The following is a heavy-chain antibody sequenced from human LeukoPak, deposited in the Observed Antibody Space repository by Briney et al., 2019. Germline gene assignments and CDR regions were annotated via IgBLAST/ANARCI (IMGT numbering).Heavy chain of an antibody. J-gene: IGHJ4*02. CDR2: ISISSGTI. V-gene: IGHV3-48*04. Sequence: GGSLRLSCAASGFTFTGHNMNWVRQAPGKGLEWVAYISISSGTIYYADSVKGRFSISRDNAKNLLDLQMNNLRAEDTAVYYCGRGMSTWGGVRNYFDSWGRGALVTVSS. D-gene: IGHD3-16*01. CDR1: GFTFTGHN. CDR3: GRGMSTWGGVRNYFDS.